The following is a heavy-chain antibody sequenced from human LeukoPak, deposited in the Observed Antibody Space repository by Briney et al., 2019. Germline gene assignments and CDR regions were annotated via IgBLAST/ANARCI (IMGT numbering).Heavy chain of an antibody. D-gene: IGHD4-17*01. CDR1: GYTFTGYY. Sequence: GASVKVSCKASGYTFTGYYMHWVRQAPGQGLEWMGWINPNSDGTNYAQKFQGRVTMTRDTSISTAYMELSRLRSDDTAVYYCARGRGAYGDGVGYWGQGTLVTVSS. J-gene: IGHJ4*02. CDR3: ARGRGAYGDGVGY. V-gene: IGHV1-2*02. CDR2: INPNSDGT.